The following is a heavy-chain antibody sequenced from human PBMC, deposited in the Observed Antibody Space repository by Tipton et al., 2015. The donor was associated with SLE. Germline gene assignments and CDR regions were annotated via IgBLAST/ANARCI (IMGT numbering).Heavy chain of an antibody. D-gene: IGHD2-2*01. Sequence: TLSLTCTVSGGSITNYSWGWVRQPAGKGLEWIGRICCGGSTKYNPSLDSRVSLSVDASKDQFSLKLSSVTAADTAVYYCVVCSPASCAYFDYWGQGRLVTVSS. CDR1: GGSITNYS. CDR2: ICCGGST. J-gene: IGHJ4*02. CDR3: VVCSPASCAYFDY. V-gene: IGHV4-4*07.